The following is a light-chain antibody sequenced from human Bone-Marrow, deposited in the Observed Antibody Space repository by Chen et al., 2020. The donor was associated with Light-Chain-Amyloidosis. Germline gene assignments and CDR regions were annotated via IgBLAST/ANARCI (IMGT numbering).Light chain of an antibody. CDR1: QTISSNY. CDR3: QQYGTSPLT. CDR2: GSS. Sequence: DIVLTQSPGTLSLSPGEGANLSCRASQTISSNYLTWYQQKFGQAPRLLIYGSSSRATGSPDRFTGSGSGTDFTLTINRLEPEDFAMYYCQQYGTSPLTFGGGTKVEIK. J-gene: IGKJ4*01. V-gene: IGKV3-20*01.